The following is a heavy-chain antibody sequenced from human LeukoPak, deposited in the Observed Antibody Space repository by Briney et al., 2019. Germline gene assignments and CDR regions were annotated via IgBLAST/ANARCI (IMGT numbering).Heavy chain of an antibody. CDR1: GGSISSGGYY. CDR2: IYYSGST. V-gene: IGHV4-31*03. J-gene: IGHJ5*02. CDR3: ARAPVLLWFGELLGFDP. D-gene: IGHD3-10*01. Sequence: SETLSLTCTVSGGSISSGGYYWSWIRQHPGKGLEWIGYIYYSGSTYYNPSLKSRVTISVDTPKNQFSLKLSSVTAADTAVYYCARAPVLLWFGELLGFDPWGQGTLVTVSS.